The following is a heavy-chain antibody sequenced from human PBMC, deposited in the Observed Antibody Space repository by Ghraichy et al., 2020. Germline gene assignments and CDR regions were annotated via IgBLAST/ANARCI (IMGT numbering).Heavy chain of an antibody. CDR2: INHSGST. D-gene: IGHD2-15*01. CDR1: GGSFSGYY. J-gene: IGHJ4*02. CDR3: ARAEPGNCSGGSCYRLTYFDY. Sequence: SETLSLTCAVYGGSFSGYYWSWIRQPPGKGLEWIGEINHSGSTNYNPSLKSRVTISVDTSKNQFSLKLSSVTAADTAVYYCARAEPGNCSGGSCYRLTYFDYWGQGTLVTVSS. V-gene: IGHV4-34*01.